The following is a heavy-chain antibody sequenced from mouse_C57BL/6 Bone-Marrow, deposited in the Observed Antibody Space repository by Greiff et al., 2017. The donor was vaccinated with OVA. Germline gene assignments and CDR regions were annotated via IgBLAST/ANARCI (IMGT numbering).Heavy chain of an antibody. V-gene: IGHV1-64*01. CDR2: IHPNSGST. Sequence: QVQLKESGAELVKPGASVKLSCKASGYTFTSYWMHWVKQRPGQGLEWIGMIHPNSGSTNYNEKFKSKATLTVDKSSSTAYMQLSSLTSEDSAVYYCASNWDGDYWGQGTTLTVSS. J-gene: IGHJ2*01. D-gene: IGHD4-1*02. CDR3: ASNWDGDY. CDR1: GYTFTSYW.